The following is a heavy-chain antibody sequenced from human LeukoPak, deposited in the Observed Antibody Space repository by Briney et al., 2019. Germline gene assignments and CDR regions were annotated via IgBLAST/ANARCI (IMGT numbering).Heavy chain of an antibody. J-gene: IGHJ4*02. CDR2: ISAYNGNT. CDR1: GYTFTSYG. V-gene: IGHV1-18*01. D-gene: IGHD6-19*01. Sequence: ASVTVSFKASGYTFTSYGISWVRQAPGQGLEWMGWISAYNGNTNYAQKLQGRVTMTTDTSTSTAYMELRSLRSDDTAVYYCARALIAVAGPNFDYWGQGTLVTVSS. CDR3: ARALIAVAGPNFDY.